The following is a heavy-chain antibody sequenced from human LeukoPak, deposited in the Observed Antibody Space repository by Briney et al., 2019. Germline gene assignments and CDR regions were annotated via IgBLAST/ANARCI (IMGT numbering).Heavy chain of an antibody. CDR3: ARGLIATGLGSFDY. D-gene: IGHD6-13*01. V-gene: IGHV3-53*01. CDR2: IYSGGST. Sequence: GGSLRLSCAASGFSVSSNYMSWIRQAPGKGLEWVSIIYSGGSTDYADSVKGRFTISRDNPKNTVCLQINSLRAEDTAVYYCARGLIATGLGSFDYWGQGTLVTVSS. J-gene: IGHJ4*02. CDR1: GFSVSSNY.